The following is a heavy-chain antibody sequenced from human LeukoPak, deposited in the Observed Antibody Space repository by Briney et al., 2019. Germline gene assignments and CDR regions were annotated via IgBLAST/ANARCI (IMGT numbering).Heavy chain of an antibody. CDR1: GFTFSSYG. D-gene: IGHD5-18*01. J-gene: IGHJ4*02. V-gene: IGHV3-23*01. CDR2: ISGSGGST. CDR3: AKDEGAYSYGSHGLDFDY. Sequence: GGSLRLSCAASGFTFSSYGMSWVRQAPGKGLEWVSSISGSGGSTYYADSVKGRFTISRDNSKNTLYLQMNSLRAEDTAVYYCAKDEGAYSYGSHGLDFDYWGQGTLVTVSS.